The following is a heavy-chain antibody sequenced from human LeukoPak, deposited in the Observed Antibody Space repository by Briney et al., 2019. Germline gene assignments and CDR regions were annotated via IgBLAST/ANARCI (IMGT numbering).Heavy chain of an antibody. CDR1: GGSISSYY. V-gene: IGHV4-59*01. CDR2: IYYSGST. Sequence: PSETLSLTCTVSGGSISSYYWSWIRQPPGKGLEWIGYIYYSGSTNYNPSLKSRVTISVDTSKNQFSLKLSSVTAADTAVYHCARDLTYYHDSSGYYYDAFDIWGQGTMVTVSS. D-gene: IGHD3-22*01. CDR3: ARDLTYYHDSSGYYYDAFDI. J-gene: IGHJ3*02.